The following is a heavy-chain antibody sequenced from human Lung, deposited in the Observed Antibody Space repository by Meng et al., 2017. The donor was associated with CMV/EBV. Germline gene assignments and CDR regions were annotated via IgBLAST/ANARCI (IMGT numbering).Heavy chain of an antibody. D-gene: IGHD3-3*01. CDR2: ISSNSSYR. CDR3: ARDLRNPPTSFGGVRTHVRYFDS. J-gene: IGHJ4*02. V-gene: IGHV3-21*01. CDR1: GFTFSSYS. Sequence: GGSLRLSCAASGFTFSSYSMNWVRQAPGKGLEWVSSISSNSSYRYYADSVKGRFTVSRDNAKNSLYLQMNSLRAEDTAVYYCARDLRNPPTSFGGVRTHVRYFDSWGQGTXVTVSS.